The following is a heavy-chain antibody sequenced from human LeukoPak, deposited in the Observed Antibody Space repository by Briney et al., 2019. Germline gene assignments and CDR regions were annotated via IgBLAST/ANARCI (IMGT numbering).Heavy chain of an antibody. CDR1: GFTFDNYA. J-gene: IGHJ4*02. V-gene: IGHV3-9*01. D-gene: IGHD3-9*01. CDR2: ISWNSGSI. Sequence: PGRSLRLSCAASGFTFDNYAMHWVRQAPGKGLEWVSGISWNSGSIGYADSVKGRFTISRGNAKNSLYLQMNSLRAEDTALYYCAKDVHLILFDILTGYYGFGLDYWGQGTLVTVSS. CDR3: AKDVHLILFDILTGYYGFGLDY.